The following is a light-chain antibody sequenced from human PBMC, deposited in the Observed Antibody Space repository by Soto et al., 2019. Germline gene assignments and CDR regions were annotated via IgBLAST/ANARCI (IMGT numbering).Light chain of an antibody. CDR1: QSVSIW. V-gene: IGKV1-5*03. CDR2: KAS. J-gene: IGKJ1*01. CDR3: QQYNSYSWT. Sequence: IQMSHRSSTVSASVGYRVTSTCRASQSVSIWLAWYQQKAGKAPDILIYKASSLESGVPSRFSGSGSGTEFTLTISSLQPDDFATYYCQQYNSYSWTFGQGTKVDI.